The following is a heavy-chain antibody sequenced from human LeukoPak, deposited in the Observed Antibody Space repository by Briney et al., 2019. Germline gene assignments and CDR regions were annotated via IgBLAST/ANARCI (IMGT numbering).Heavy chain of an antibody. J-gene: IGHJ5*02. V-gene: IGHV3-23*01. D-gene: IGHD2-15*01. Sequence: GGSLRLSCAASGFSFTNYAMTRVRQVPGEGLEWVSAISGSGGRTFYPDSVKGRFTVSRDNSINTLYLQINSLRADDTAVYYCAKCGGTCWGNWFDPWGQGTLVTVSS. CDR2: ISGSGGRT. CDR3: AKCGGTCWGNWFDP. CDR1: GFSFTNYA.